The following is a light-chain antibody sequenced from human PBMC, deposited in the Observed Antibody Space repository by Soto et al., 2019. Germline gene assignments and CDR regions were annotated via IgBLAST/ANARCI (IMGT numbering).Light chain of an antibody. CDR1: QSVSTNY. V-gene: IGKV3-20*01. CDR3: QKYGSSPPT. CDR2: GAS. Sequence: EIVLTQSPGTLSLSPGERATLSCRASQSVSTNYFAWYQRKPCQAPRLLIYGASSRATGIPDRFSGSGSGTDFTLTITRLEPEDFAVYYCQKYGSSPPTFGQGTKVEIK. J-gene: IGKJ1*01.